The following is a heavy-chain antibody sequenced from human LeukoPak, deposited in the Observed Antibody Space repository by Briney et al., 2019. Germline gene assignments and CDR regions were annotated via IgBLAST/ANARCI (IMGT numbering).Heavy chain of an antibody. D-gene: IGHD3-16*01. CDR1: GYTFTSYD. V-gene: IGHV1-8*01. CDR3: ARVPRELGAY. CDR2: MNPSSGNT. J-gene: IGHJ4*02. Sequence: GASVKVSCKASGYTFTSYDINWVRQATGQGLEWMGFMNPSSGNTVYAQKFQSRVTMTRNTSISTAYMELSSLRSEDTALYYCARVPRELGAYWGQGTLVTVSS.